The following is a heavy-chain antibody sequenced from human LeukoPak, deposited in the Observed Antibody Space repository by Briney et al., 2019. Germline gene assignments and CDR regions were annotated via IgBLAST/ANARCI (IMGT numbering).Heavy chain of an antibody. V-gene: IGHV5-51*01. CDR2: MYPGDSDT. CDR1: GYSFSTYW. Sequence: GESLKISCRGSGYSFSTYWVGWVRQMPGKGLEWMGIMYPGDSDTRYSPSFQGQFTISADKSISTAYLQWSSLKASDTAMYYCAITAPAYYYDSSGYLEPGAFDIWGQGTMVTVSS. J-gene: IGHJ3*02. D-gene: IGHD3-22*01. CDR3: AITAPAYYYDSSGYLEPGAFDI.